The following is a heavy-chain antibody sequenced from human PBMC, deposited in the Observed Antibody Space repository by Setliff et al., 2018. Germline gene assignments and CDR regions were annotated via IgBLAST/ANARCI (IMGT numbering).Heavy chain of an antibody. Sequence: PSETLSLTCTVSGNPISSDYWSWIRQPAGKGLEWIGRIYTSGNTNYNPSLKSRVTMSVDTSKKQFSLKLSSVTAADTAVYYCARGKSYYYYMDVWGKGTTVTVSS. CDR2: IYTSGNT. CDR3: ARGKSYYYYMDV. J-gene: IGHJ6*03. CDR1: GNPISSDY. V-gene: IGHV4-4*07.